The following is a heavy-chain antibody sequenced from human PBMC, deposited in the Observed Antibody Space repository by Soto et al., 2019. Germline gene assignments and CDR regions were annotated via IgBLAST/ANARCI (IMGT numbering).Heavy chain of an antibody. CDR2: IWYDGSNK. D-gene: IGHD6-6*01. Sequence: GGSLRLSCAASGFTFSSYGMHWVRQAPGKGLEWVAVIWYDGSNKYYADSVKGRFTISRDNSKNTLYLQMNSLRAEDTAVYYCARDEGSSSSAGLEYWGQGTLVTVPS. J-gene: IGHJ4*02. CDR1: GFTFSSYG. CDR3: ARDEGSSSSAGLEY. V-gene: IGHV3-33*01.